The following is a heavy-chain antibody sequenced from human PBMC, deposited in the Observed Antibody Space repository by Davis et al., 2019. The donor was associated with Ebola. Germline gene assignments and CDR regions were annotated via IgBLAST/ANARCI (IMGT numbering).Heavy chain of an antibody. CDR2: KYYTGST. J-gene: IGHJ3*02. CDR1: GGSISSYY. CDR3: ARHGGLTMVRGLLTVFDI. D-gene: IGHD3-10*01. Sequence: MPSETLSLTCTCSGGSISSYYWSWIRQPPGKGLEWIGYKYYTGSTNYNSSLKGRVTLSVDTSKNQFSLKLTSVTAADTAVYYCARHGGLTMVRGLLTVFDIWGQGKLVTVSS. V-gene: IGHV4-59*08.